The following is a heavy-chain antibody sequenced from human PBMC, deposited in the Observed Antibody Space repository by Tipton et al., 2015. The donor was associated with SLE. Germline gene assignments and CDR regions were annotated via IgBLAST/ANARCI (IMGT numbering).Heavy chain of an antibody. CDR3: ATGGWHTIGWSR. J-gene: IGHJ4*02. Sequence: GSLRLSCATSGFTFSTYWMHWVRQVPGKGLAWVSVFKSDGSSISYADSVEGRFTVSRDDAKNTLYLQMNSLRVDDTAIYYCATGGWHTIGWSRWGQGTLVTVSS. D-gene: IGHD6-19*01. CDR2: FKSDGSSI. V-gene: IGHV3-74*01. CDR1: GFTFSTYW.